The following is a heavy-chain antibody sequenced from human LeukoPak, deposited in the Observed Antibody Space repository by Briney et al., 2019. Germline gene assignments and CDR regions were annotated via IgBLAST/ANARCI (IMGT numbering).Heavy chain of an antibody. CDR1: GGSISSGDYY. Sequence: SETLSLTCTVSGGSISSGDYYWSWIRQPPGKGLEWIGYIYYSGSTYYNPSLKSRVTISVDTSKNQFSLKLSSVTAADTAVYYCAREGPLRGLDYWGQGTLVTVSS. CDR2: IYYSGST. D-gene: IGHD3/OR15-3a*01. CDR3: AREGPLRGLDY. J-gene: IGHJ4*02. V-gene: IGHV4-30-4*01.